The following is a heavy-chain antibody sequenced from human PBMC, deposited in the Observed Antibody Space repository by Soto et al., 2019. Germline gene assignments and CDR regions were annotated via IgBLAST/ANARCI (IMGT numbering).Heavy chain of an antibody. CDR3: TRAVVGVIAATLDY. V-gene: IGHV3-73*01. D-gene: IGHD2-15*01. Sequence: LRLSCAASGFTFSGSAMHWVRQASGKGLEWVGRIRSNFNTYATSYAASVKGRFTVSRDDSKNTAYLQMNSLKTEGTAVYYCTRAVVGVIAATLDYWGQGTLVTVSS. J-gene: IGHJ4*02. CDR1: GFTFSGSA. CDR2: IRSNFNTYAT.